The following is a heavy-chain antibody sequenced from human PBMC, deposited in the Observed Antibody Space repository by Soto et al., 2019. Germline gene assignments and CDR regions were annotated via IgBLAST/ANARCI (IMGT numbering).Heavy chain of an antibody. CDR1: GFTFSSYW. J-gene: IGHJ5*02. V-gene: IGHV3-74*01. Sequence: GGSLRLSCAASGFTFSSYWMHWVRQAPGKGLAWVSRINSDGSSTSYADSVKGRFTTSRDNAKNTLYLQMNSLRAEDTAVYYSARDATRFGELLYQNWFDPWGQGTLVTVSS. D-gene: IGHD3-10*01. CDR3: ARDATRFGELLYQNWFDP. CDR2: INSDGSST.